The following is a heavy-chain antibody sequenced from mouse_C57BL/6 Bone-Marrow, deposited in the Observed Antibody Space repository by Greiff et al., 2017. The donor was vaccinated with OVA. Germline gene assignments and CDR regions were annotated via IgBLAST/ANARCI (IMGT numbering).Heavy chain of an antibody. D-gene: IGHD1-1*01. CDR3: VRHRYYGSSYEFAY. CDR1: GFSFNTYA. V-gene: IGHV10-1*01. Sequence: DVKLQESGGGLVQPKGSLKLSCAASGFSFNTYAMNWVRQAPGKGLEWVARIRSKSNNYATYYADSVKDRFTISRDDSESMLYLQMNNLKTEDTAMYYCVRHRYYGSSYEFAYWGQGTLVTVSA. J-gene: IGHJ3*01. CDR2: IRSKSNNYAT.